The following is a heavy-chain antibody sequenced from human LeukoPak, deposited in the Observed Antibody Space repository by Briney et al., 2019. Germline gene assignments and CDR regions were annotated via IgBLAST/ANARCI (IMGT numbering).Heavy chain of an antibody. D-gene: IGHD1-1*01. Sequence: GGSLRLSRAASGFTFSTYWMHWVRQAPGKGLVWVSRIDGEGSVTKYTDSVKGRFTIPRDNAKNTVYLQMNSLRAEDTAVYYCTTGGSYFFDYWGQGTLVTVSS. J-gene: IGHJ4*02. V-gene: IGHV3-74*01. CDR3: TTGGSYFFDY. CDR1: GFTFSTYW. CDR2: IDGEGSVT.